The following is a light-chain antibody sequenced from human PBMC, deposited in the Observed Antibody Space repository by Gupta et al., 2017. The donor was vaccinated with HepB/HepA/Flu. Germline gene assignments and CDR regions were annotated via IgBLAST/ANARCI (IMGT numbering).Light chain of an antibody. CDR3: AAWDDSLSGWV. CDR2: RNN. Sequence: QSVLTPPPSASGTHGQRVTISCSGRRSNIGSNYVYWYQQFPGTAPKLLIYRNNQRPSWVPDRFSGSKSGTSASLAISGLRSEDEADYYCAAWDDSLSGWVFGGGTRLTVL. V-gene: IGLV1-47*01. J-gene: IGLJ3*02. CDR1: RSNIGSNY.